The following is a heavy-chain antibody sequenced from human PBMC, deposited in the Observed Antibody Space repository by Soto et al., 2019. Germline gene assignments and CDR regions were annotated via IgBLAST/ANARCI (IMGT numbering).Heavy chain of an antibody. Sequence: PGGSLRLSCAAAGFTVSSNYMSWVRQAPGKGLEWVSLISSSGSTYYADSVKGRFTISRDNSKNTLYLQMNTLRAEDTAVYYCAGAGAKFRFDYWGQGALVTVSS. CDR1: GFTVSSNY. D-gene: IGHD3-10*01. CDR3: AGAGAKFRFDY. V-gene: IGHV3-53*01. J-gene: IGHJ4*02. CDR2: ISSSGST.